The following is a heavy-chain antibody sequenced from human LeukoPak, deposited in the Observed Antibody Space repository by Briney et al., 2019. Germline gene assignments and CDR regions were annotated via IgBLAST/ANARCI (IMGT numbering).Heavy chain of an antibody. D-gene: IGHD3-10*01. V-gene: IGHV1-2*02. Sequence: ASVKVSCKASGYTFTGYYMHWVRQAPGQGLEWMGWINPNSGGTNYAQKFQGRVTMTSDTSISTAYMELSRLKYDDTAVYSCASRGDGLDYYYYYMDVWGKGTTVTVSS. CDR1: GYTFTGYY. CDR3: ASRGDGLDYYYYYMDV. CDR2: INPNSGGT. J-gene: IGHJ6*03.